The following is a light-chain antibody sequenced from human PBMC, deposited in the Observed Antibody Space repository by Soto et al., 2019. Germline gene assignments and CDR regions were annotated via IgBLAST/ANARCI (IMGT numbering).Light chain of an antibody. V-gene: IGKV3-20*01. J-gene: IGKJ5*01. CDR1: QSVSSSY. CDR2: GAS. Sequence: EIVLTQSPGTLYLSPGERATLSCRASQSVSSSYLAWYQQTPGQAPRLLIYGASRRATGITDRFSGSVSGTEFTPTIRSLQSEDLAVYYGQQSNSWPPITFSQLKRLEIK. CDR3: QQSNSWPPIT.